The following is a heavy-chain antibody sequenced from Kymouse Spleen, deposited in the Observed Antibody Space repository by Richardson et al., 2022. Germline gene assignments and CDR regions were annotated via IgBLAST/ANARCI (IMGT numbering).Heavy chain of an antibody. J-gene: IGHJ3*02. D-gene: IGHD3-10*01. Sequence: QLQLQESGPGLVKPSETLSLTCTVSGGSISSSSYYWGWIRQPPGKGLEWIGSIYYSGSTYYNPSLKSRVTISVDTSKNQFSLKLSSVTAADTAVYYCARQRITMVRGVIMIDAFDIWGQGTMVTVSS. V-gene: IGHV4-39*01. CDR1: GGSISSSSYY. CDR2: IYYSGST. CDR3: ARQRITMVRGVIMIDAFDI.